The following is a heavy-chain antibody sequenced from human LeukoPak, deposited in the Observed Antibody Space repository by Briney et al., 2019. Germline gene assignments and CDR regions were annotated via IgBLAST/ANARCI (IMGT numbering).Heavy chain of an antibody. V-gene: IGHV1-18*01. Sequence: ASVKVSCKASGYTFTSYGISWVRRAPGQGLEWMGWISAYNGNTNYAQKLQGRVTMTTDTSTSTAYMELRSLRSDDTAVYYCARAGYSYGTYYFDYWGQGTLVTVSS. CDR1: GYTFTSYG. J-gene: IGHJ4*02. CDR2: ISAYNGNT. D-gene: IGHD5-18*01. CDR3: ARAGYSYGTYYFDY.